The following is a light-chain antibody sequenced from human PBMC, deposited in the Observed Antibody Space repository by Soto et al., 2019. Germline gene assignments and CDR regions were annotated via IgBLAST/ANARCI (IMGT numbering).Light chain of an antibody. CDR1: QDISNF. CDR2: DAS. Sequence: DIQLTQSPSSLSASVGDRVTITCQASQDISNFLNWYQQKPGKAPKLLIYDASNLEIGVPSRFSGSGSGTDFSFTITSLQPEDIATYYCQQYDNFPLFGQGTRLDIK. J-gene: IGKJ5*01. V-gene: IGKV1-33*01. CDR3: QQYDNFPL.